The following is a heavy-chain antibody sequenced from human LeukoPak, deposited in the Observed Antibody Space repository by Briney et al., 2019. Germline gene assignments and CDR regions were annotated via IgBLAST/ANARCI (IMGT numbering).Heavy chain of an antibody. J-gene: IGHJ6*03. CDR1: GYTFTSYG. D-gene: IGHD6-6*01. CDR3: ARAVGVAARPTYYYYMDV. Sequence: GASVKVSCKASGYTFTSYGISWVRQAPGQGLEWMGWISAYNGNTNYAQKLQGRVTMTTDTSTSTAYMELRSLRSDDTAVYYCARAVGVAARPTYYYYMDVWGKGTTVTVSS. CDR2: ISAYNGNT. V-gene: IGHV1-18*01.